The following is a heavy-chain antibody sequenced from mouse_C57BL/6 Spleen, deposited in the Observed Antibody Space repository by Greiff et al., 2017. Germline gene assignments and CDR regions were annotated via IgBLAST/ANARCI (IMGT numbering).Heavy chain of an antibody. CDR2: IWSGGST. D-gene: IGHD1-1*02. CDR3: ARMDYYYPYYFGY. J-gene: IGHJ2*01. Sequence: VKLVESGPGLVQPSQSLSITCTVSGFSLTSYGVHWVRQSPGKGLEWLGVIWSGGSTDHNADFISSLSISKDNSNSQVFFKMNSLQSDDTSIYYCARMDYYYPYYFGYWGQGPTLTVSS. V-gene: IGHV2-2*01. CDR1: GFSLTSYG.